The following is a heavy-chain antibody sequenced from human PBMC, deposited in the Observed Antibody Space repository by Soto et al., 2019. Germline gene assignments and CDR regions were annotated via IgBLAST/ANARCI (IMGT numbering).Heavy chain of an antibody. Sequence: SETLSLTCAVYGGTFSGYYWSWIRQPPGKGLEWIGEISHRGSTNYNPSLKSRVTISVDTSKNQFSLNLSSVTAVDTAVFFCARRPLVRGMIPTSFDSWGQGTLVTVSS. D-gene: IGHD3-10*01. CDR3: ARRPLVRGMIPTSFDS. V-gene: IGHV4-34*01. CDR2: ISHRGST. CDR1: GGTFSGYY. J-gene: IGHJ4*02.